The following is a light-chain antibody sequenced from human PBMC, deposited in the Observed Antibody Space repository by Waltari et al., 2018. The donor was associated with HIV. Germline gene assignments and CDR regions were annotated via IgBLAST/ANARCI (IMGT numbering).Light chain of an antibody. CDR1: RFNIGSNS. V-gene: IGLV1-44*01. CDR2: GNN. CDR3: AAWDDNLNAL. Sequence: QSVLRQPPSASGTPGQRVTISCSGGRFNIGSNSVSWYQQLPGMAPKLLIYGNNQRPSGVPDRFSGSKSGTSASLAISGLQSDDEADYYCAAWDDNLNALFGGGTKLTDL. J-gene: IGLJ2*01.